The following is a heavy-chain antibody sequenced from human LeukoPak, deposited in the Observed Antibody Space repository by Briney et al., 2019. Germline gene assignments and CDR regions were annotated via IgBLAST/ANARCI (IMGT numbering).Heavy chain of an antibody. CDR1: GGSISSYY. V-gene: IGHV4-59*01. CDR3: ARAARHYYDSSGEIDY. D-gene: IGHD3-22*01. CDR2: IYYSGST. J-gene: IGHJ4*02. Sequence: SETLSLTCTVSGGSISSYYWSWIRQPPGKGLEWIGYIYYSGSTNYNPSLKSRVTISVDTSKNQFSLKLGSVTAADTAVYYCARAARHYYDSSGEIDYWGQGTLVTVSS.